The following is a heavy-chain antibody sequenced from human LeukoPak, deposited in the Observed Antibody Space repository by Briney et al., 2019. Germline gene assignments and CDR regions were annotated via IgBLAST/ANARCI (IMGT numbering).Heavy chain of an antibody. Sequence: SETLSLTCTVSGVSISPYYWSWIRQPPGKGLEWIGYIHYSGTTNYNPSLKSRVTISVDTSKNQFSLNLSSVTAADTAVYYCARDSSGYDVMYYFDYWGQGTLVTVSS. CDR1: GVSISPYY. J-gene: IGHJ4*02. V-gene: IGHV4-59*01. CDR3: ARDSSGYDVMYYFDY. D-gene: IGHD5-12*01. CDR2: IHYSGTT.